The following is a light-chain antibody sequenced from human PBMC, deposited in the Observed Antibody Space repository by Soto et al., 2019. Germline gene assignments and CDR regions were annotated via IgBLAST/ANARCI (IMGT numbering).Light chain of an antibody. CDR3: QQYYSTPWT. J-gene: IGKJ1*01. CDR2: WAS. CDR1: QGGLYNSNNKIY. Sequence: DIVMPPSPDSLAVSLGERATINCKSSQGGLYNSNNKIYLAWYQHKPGQPPKLLIYWASTRESGVPDRFSGSGSGTDFTLTISSLQAEDVAVYYCQQYYSTPWTFGQGTKVDIK. V-gene: IGKV4-1*01.